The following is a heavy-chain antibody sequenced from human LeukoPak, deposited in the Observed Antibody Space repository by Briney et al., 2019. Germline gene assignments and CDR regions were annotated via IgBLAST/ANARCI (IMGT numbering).Heavy chain of an antibody. D-gene: IGHD6-19*01. J-gene: IGHJ4*02. CDR2: IRYDGSNK. V-gene: IGHV3-30*02. CDR3: AKDVSHSSGWYGDY. Sequence: GGSLRLSCAASGFTFSSYGMHWVRQAPGKGLEWVAFIRYDGSNKYYADSVKGRFTIPRDNSKNTLYLQMNSLRAEDTAVYYCAKDVSHSSGWYGDYWGQGTLVTVSS. CDR1: GFTFSSYG.